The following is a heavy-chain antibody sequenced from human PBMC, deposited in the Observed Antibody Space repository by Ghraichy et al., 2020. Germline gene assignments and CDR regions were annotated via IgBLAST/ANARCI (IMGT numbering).Heavy chain of an antibody. J-gene: IGHJ4*02. CDR3: ARLSSGYSYGPLDY. D-gene: IGHD5-18*01. CDR2: IYYSGSI. V-gene: IGHV4-39*01. CDR1: GDSISSSSYY. Sequence: SETLSLTCTVSGDSISSSSYYWGWIRQPPGKGLEWIGSIYYSGSIYYNPSLKSRVTMSVDTSKNQFSLKVNSVTAADTAVYYCARLSSGYSYGPLDYWGQGILVTVSS.